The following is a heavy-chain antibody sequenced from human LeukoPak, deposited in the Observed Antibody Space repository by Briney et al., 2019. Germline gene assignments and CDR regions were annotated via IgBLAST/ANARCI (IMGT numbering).Heavy chain of an antibody. CDR2: ISGSGGST. Sequence: GGSLRLSCAASGFTFSSYAMSWVRQTPGKGLEWVSAISGSGGSTYYADSVKGRFTISRDNSKNTLYLQMNSLRAEDTAVYYCAKYYYGSGSYFDYWGQGTLVTVSS. CDR1: GFTFSSYA. CDR3: AKYYYGSGSYFDY. V-gene: IGHV3-23*01. J-gene: IGHJ4*02. D-gene: IGHD3-10*01.